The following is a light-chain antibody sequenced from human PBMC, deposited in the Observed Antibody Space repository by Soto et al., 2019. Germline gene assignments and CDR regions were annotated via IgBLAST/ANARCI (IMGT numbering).Light chain of an antibody. CDR3: QQYVSYPWT. J-gene: IGKJ1*01. Sequence: DIQMTQSPSTLSASVGDRVTITCRASQSISSWLAWYQQKPGKAPKLPIYDASSLESGVPSRFSGSGSGTEFTLTVSSLQPDDFATYYCQQYVSYPWTFGQGTKVEIK. CDR2: DAS. CDR1: QSISSW. V-gene: IGKV1-5*01.